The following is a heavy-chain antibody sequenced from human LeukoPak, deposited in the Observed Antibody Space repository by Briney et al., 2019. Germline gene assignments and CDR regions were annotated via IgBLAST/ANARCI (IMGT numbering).Heavy chain of an antibody. J-gene: IGHJ4*02. CDR1: GGSISSSSYY. D-gene: IGHD6-19*01. CDR3: ARDSSGWYRGVDY. V-gene: IGHV4-39*07. CDR2: IYYSGST. Sequence: SESLSLTCTVSGGSISSSSYYWGWIRQPPGKGLEWIGSIYYSGSTYYNPSLKSRVTISVDTSKNQFSLKLNSVTAADTAVYYCARDSSGWYRGVDYWGQGTLVTVSS.